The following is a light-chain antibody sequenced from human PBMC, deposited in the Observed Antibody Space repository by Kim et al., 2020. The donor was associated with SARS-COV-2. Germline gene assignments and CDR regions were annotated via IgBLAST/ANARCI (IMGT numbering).Light chain of an antibody. J-gene: IGLJ3*02. V-gene: IGLV3-21*04. CDR1: NIGSKS. Sequence: APRKKARITCGGNNIGSKSVLWYQQKPGQAPGLVIYYDSDRPSGIPERFSGSNSGNTATLTISRVEAGDEADYYCQVWDSSSDHRVFGGGTQLAVL. CDR2: YDS. CDR3: QVWDSSSDHRV.